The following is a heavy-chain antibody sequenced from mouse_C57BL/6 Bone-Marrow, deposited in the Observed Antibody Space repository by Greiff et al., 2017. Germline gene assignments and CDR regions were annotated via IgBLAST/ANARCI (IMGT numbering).Heavy chain of an antibody. J-gene: IGHJ1*03. CDR2: IDPSDSET. D-gene: IGHD1-1*01. Sequence: QVQLQQSGAELVRPGSSVKLSCKASGYTFTSYWVHWVKQRPIQGLEWIGNIDPSDSETHYNQKFKDKATLTVDKSSSTAYMQLSSLTSEDSAVYYCARDYYGSSYWYFDVWGTGTTVTVSS. CDR3: ARDYYGSSYWYFDV. CDR1: GYTFTSYW. V-gene: IGHV1-52*01.